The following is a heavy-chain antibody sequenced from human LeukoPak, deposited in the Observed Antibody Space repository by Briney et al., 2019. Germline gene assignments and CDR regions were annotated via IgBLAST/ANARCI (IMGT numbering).Heavy chain of an antibody. CDR3: ARHQTYYYDSSGYYPYYYYGMDV. J-gene: IGHJ6*02. V-gene: IGHV4-59*08. CDR1: GGSISSYY. Sequence: PSETLSLTCTVSGGSISSYYWSWIRQPPGKGLEWIGYIYYSGSTNYNPSLKSRVTISVDTSKNQFSLKLSSVTAADTAVYYCARHQTYYYDSSGYYPYYYYGMDVWGQGTTVTVSS. CDR2: IYYSGST. D-gene: IGHD3-22*01.